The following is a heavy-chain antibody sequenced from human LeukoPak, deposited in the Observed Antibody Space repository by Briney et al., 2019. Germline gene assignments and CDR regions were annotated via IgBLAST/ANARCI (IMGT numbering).Heavy chain of an antibody. D-gene: IGHD3-3*01. V-gene: IGHV4-39*07. J-gene: IGHJ4*02. CDR1: GGSISTSSYY. CDR3: ARKGLRPLEWLSEYFFDY. CDR2: IFYSGST. Sequence: SETLSLTCTVSGGSISTSSYYWGWVRQPPGKGLEWIGNIFYSGSTYYSPSLKSRVTISLDTSRNQFSLKLNSVTAADTGVYFCARKGLRPLEWLSEYFFDYWGQGTLVSVAS.